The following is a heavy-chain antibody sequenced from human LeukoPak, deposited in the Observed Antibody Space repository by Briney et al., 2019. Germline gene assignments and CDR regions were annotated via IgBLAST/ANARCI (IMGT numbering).Heavy chain of an antibody. CDR2: VWNDGTTK. CDR1: EFIFSDYW. J-gene: IGHJ3*02. CDR3: AKGGARPLDDAFDI. Sequence: PGGSLRLSCVASEFIFSDYWMSWVRQAPGKGLEWVGIVWNDGTTKYYGDSVKGRFTISRDNSKNTLYLQMNSLRADDTAVYFCAKGGARPLDDAFDIWGQGTMVTVSS. V-gene: IGHV3-33*06.